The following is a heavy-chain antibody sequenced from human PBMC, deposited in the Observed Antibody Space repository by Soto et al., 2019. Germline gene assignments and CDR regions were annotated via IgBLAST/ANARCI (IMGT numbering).Heavy chain of an antibody. CDR1: GFTFSGYW. V-gene: IGHV3-7*01. J-gene: IGHJ4*02. CDR2: ISADGSER. Sequence: EVQLVESGGGLVQPGGSLRLSCAASGFTFSGYWMNWVRQAPGKGLEWVAYISADGSERKHVASVEGRFTISRDNVKNSLYLQMNSLRVEDTAVYYCARVPRLLDSWGQGTLVTVSP. CDR3: ARVPRLLDS. D-gene: IGHD6-6*01.